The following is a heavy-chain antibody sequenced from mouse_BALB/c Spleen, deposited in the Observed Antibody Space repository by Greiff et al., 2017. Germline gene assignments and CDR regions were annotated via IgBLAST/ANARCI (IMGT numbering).Heavy chain of an antibody. D-gene: IGHD1-1*01. CDR1: GFSLTGYG. CDR2: IWGDGST. CDR3: ARDHYGSSYNWYFDV. J-gene: IGHJ1*01. V-gene: IGHV2-6-7*01. Sequence: VQLVESGPGLVVPSQSLSITCTVSGFSLTGYGVNWVRQPPGKGLEWLGMIWGDGSTDYNSALKSRLSISKDNSKSQVFLKMNSLQTDDTARYYCARDHYGSSYNWYFDVWGAGTTVTVSS.